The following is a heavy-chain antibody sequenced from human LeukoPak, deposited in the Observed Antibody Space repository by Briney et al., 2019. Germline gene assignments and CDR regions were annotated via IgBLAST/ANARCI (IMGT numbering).Heavy chain of an antibody. CDR3: AREGYSSGNIDY. Sequence: GGSLRLSCAASGFTFSSYWMSWVRQPPGKGLEWVANIKQDGSEKYYVDSVKGRFTISRDNAKKSVYLQMNSLRAEDTPVYYCAREGYSSGNIDYWGQGTLVTVSS. CDR1: GFTFSSYW. D-gene: IGHD6-19*01. J-gene: IGHJ4*02. CDR2: IKQDGSEK. V-gene: IGHV3-7*01.